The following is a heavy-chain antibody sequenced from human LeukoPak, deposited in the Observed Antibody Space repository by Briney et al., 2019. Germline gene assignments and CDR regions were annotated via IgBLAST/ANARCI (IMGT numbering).Heavy chain of an antibody. Sequence: RASVKVSCKASGYTFTSYYLHRVRQAPGQGLEWMGIINPSGGSTSYAQNFQGRVTMTRDTSTSTVYMELSSLRSEDTAVYYCARAGSSSLPGMDVWGQGTTVTVSS. CDR2: INPSGGST. J-gene: IGHJ6*02. CDR3: ARAGSSSLPGMDV. CDR1: GYTFTSYY. D-gene: IGHD6-6*01. V-gene: IGHV1-46*01.